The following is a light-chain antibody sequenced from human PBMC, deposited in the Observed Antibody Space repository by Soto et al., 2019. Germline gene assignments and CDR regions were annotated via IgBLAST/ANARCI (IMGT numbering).Light chain of an antibody. CDR1: SSDVGSYNL. V-gene: IGLV2-23*03. CDR2: EGS. J-gene: IGLJ1*01. Sequence: QSVLTQPASVSGSPGQSITISCTGTSSDVGSYNLVSWYQQHPGKAPKLMIYEGSKRPSGVSNRFSGSKSGNTASLTISGLQAEDEADYYCCSYAGSSTFAYVFGTGTKVAGL. CDR3: CSYAGSSTFAYV.